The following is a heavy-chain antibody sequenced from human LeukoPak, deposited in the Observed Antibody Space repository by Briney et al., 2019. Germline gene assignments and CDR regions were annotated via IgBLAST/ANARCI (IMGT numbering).Heavy chain of an antibody. CDR2: ISSSSSYI. CDR3: ARASNGVT. J-gene: IGHJ5*02. V-gene: IGHV3-21*01. Sequence: GGSLRLSCAASGFTFDDYAMHWVRQAPGKGLEWVSSISSSSSYIYYADSVKGRFTISRDNAKNSLYLQMNSLRAEDTAVYYCARASNGVTWGQGTLVTVSS. CDR1: GFTFDDYA. D-gene: IGHD3-10*01.